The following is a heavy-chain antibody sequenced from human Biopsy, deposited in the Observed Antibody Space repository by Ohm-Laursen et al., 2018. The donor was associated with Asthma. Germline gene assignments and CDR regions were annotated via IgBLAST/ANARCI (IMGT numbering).Heavy chain of an antibody. CDR1: GFSFSNYG. CDR3: AKDVFPGWELRRGPDY. V-gene: IGHV3-30*18. D-gene: IGHD1-26*01. J-gene: IGHJ4*02. Sequence: SLRLSCAASGFSFSNYGMHWVRQTPGKGLDWVAVISFDGTNRNYTDSVKGRFTISRDNSRNTLHLEMNSLRAEDTAVYYCAKDVFPGWELRRGPDYWGQGTLVTVSS. CDR2: ISFDGTNR.